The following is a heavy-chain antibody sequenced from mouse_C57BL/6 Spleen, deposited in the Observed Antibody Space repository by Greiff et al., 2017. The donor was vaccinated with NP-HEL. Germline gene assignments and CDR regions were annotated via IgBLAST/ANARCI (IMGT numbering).Heavy chain of an antibody. CDR1: GYTFTSYW. D-gene: IGHD1-1*01. V-gene: IGHV1-52*01. Sequence: QVQLQQPGAELVRPGSSVKLSCKASGYTFTSYWMHWVKQRPIQGLEWIGNIDPSDSETHYNQKFKDKATLTVDKSSSTAYMQLSSLTSEDSAVYYCARDYGSTSYYFDYWGQGTTLSLL. CDR3: ARDYGSTSYYFDY. J-gene: IGHJ2*01. CDR2: IDPSDSET.